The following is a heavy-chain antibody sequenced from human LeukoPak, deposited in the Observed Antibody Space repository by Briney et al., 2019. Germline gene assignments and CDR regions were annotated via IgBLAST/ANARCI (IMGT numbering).Heavy chain of an antibody. CDR1: GGSTSSYY. J-gene: IGHJ3*02. CDR3: ARAQRDGYNVGAFDI. Sequence: SETLSLTCTVSGGSTSSYYWSWIRQPPGKGLEWIGYIYYSGSTNYNPSLKSRVTISVDTSKNQFSLKLSSVTAADTAVYYCARAQRDGYNVGAFDIWGQGTMVTVSS. D-gene: IGHD5-24*01. V-gene: IGHV4-59*01. CDR2: IYYSGST.